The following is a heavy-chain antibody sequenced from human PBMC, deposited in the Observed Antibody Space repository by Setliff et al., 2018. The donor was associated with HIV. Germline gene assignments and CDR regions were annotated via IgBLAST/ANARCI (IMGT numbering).Heavy chain of an antibody. CDR3: AKEEGRWGSSLYHHVMDV. D-gene: IGHD3-16*01. CDR2: VTSDGHTK. J-gene: IGHJ6*03. CDR1: GFTFSNYA. Sequence: GGSLRLSCAASGFTFSNYAIHWVRQAPGKGLEWVALVTSDGHTKFYGDSVKGRFTVSRDNYRNRVYLQMTSLRVDDTAVFYCAKEEGRWGSSLYHHVMDVWGKGTTVTAP. V-gene: IGHV3-30*18.